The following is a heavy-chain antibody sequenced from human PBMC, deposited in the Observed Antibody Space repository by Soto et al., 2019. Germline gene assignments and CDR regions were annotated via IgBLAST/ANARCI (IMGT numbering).Heavy chain of an antibody. Sequence: VQLVESGEGLVQPGGSLRLSCVASGFTFSSYSMHWVRQAPGKGLEYVSGINSNADSTLYGDSVKGRFTISRDNSKNTLYLQMGSLRPEDMAVYYCARGGYDFWSDSDAFDFWGQGTRVTVSS. V-gene: IGHV3-64*02. J-gene: IGHJ3*01. CDR2: INSNADST. CDR3: ARGGYDFWSDSDAFDF. CDR1: GFTFSSYS. D-gene: IGHD3-3*01.